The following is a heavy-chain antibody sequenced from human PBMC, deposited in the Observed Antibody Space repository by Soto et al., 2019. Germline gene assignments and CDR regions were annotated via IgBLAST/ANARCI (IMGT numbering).Heavy chain of an antibody. D-gene: IGHD6-13*01. CDR1: GFTFSSNW. Sequence: PGGSLRLSCAASGFTFSSNWINWVRQAPGKGLEWVANIKEDGSEKYYVDAVKGRFTISRDNAKNSLYLQMNSLRAEDTAVYYCARDTPPPYSSSWLYHYYGKDVWGQGTTVTVSS. J-gene: IGHJ6*02. V-gene: IGHV3-7*01. CDR3: ARDTPPPYSSSWLYHYYGKDV. CDR2: IKEDGSEK.